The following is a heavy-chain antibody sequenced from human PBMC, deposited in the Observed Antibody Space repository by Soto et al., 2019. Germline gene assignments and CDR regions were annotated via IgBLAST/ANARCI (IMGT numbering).Heavy chain of an antibody. CDR1: GYSFTTYW. V-gene: IGHV5-51*01. D-gene: IGHD4-17*01. CDR2: IYPGDSRT. J-gene: IGHJ5*01. Sequence: GESLKISCKGFGYSFTTYWIAWVRQMPGKGLELMGIIYPGDSRTRYSPSFQGQVTISADKSISTAYLQWSSLKASDTAVYYCARDLDYGGNSDWFDSWGQGTLVTVSS. CDR3: ARDLDYGGNSDWFDS.